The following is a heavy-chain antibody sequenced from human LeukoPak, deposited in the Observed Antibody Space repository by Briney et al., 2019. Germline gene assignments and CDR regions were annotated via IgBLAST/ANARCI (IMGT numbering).Heavy chain of an antibody. J-gene: IGHJ4*02. V-gene: IGHV1-46*01. CDR3: ARGVRCSGGSCYPSRSPFDY. Sequence: ASVKVSCKAFGYTFTSNYMHWVRQAPGQGPEWMGVISPSGGSTTYAQKFQGRVTLTRDMSTSTDYLELSSLRSEDTAVYYCARGVRCSGGSCYPSRSPFDYWGQGTLVTVSS. CDR2: ISPSGGST. D-gene: IGHD2-15*01. CDR1: GYTFTSNY.